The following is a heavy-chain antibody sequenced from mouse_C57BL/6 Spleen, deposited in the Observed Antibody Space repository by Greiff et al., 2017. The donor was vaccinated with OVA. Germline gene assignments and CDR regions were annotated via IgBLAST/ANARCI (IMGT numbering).Heavy chain of an antibody. V-gene: IGHV5-15*01. D-gene: IGHD2-2*01. CDR1: GFTFSDYG. Sequence: EVKLMESGGGLVQPGGSLKLSCAASGFTFSDYGMAWVRQAPRKGPEWVAFISTLAYSLYYADTVTGRFTISRENAKNTLYLEMSSLRSEDTAMYYCATYGYDVGFAYWGQGTLVTVSA. CDR2: ISTLAYSL. J-gene: IGHJ3*01. CDR3: ATYGYDVGFAY.